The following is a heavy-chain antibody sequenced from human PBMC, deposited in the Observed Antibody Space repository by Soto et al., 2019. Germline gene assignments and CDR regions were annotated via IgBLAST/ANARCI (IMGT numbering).Heavy chain of an antibody. CDR3: ARVAVDTAMVLDY. CDR1: GGSISSGGYY. Sequence: SETLSLTCTVSGGSISSGGYYWSWIRQHPGKGLEWIGYICYSGSTYYNPSLKSRVTISVDTSKNQFSLKLSSVTAADTAVYYCARVAVDTAMVLDYWGQGTLVTVYS. CDR2: ICYSGST. D-gene: IGHD5-18*01. J-gene: IGHJ4*02. V-gene: IGHV4-31*03.